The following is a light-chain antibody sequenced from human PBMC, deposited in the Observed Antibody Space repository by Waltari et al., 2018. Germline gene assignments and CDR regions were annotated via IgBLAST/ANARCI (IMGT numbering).Light chain of an antibody. V-gene: IGKV3-15*01. J-gene: IGKJ2*01. CDR3: QLPMT. CDR1: QSVSSN. CDR2: GAS. Sequence: EIVMTQSPATLSVSPGERATLSCSASQSVSSNLAWYQQKPGQAPRLLIYGASTRATGIPARFSGSGSGTEFTLTISSLQSEDFAVYYCQLPMTFGQGTKLEIK.